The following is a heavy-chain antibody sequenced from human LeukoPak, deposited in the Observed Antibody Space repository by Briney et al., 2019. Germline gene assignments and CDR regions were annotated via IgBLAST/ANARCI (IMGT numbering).Heavy chain of an antibody. V-gene: IGHV4-4*07. Sequence: SETLSLTCTVSGGSISSYYWSWIRQPAGKGLEWIGRIYTSGSTNYNPSLKSRVTMSVDTSKNQFSLKLSSVTAEDTAVYYCARELDYDSSGYYPRRGYYFDYWGQGTLVTVSS. D-gene: IGHD3-22*01. J-gene: IGHJ4*02. CDR2: IYTSGST. CDR3: ARELDYDSSGYYPRRGYYFDY. CDR1: GGSISSYY.